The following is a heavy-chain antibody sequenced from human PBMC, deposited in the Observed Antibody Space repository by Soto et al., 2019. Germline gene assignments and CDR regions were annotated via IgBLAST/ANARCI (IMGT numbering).Heavy chain of an antibody. CDR2: MNAKSGDT. Sequence: ASVKVSCKASGFTFRGFDINWLRQASGQEPEWMGWMNAKSGDTFFPQRFQGKLNMTWDTALSTAYMEVGSLTSPATAIYYCARGNTFNYASFDVWGKATTVTVSS. CDR1: GFTFRGFD. D-gene: IGHD4-4*01. J-gene: IGHJ6*04. CDR3: ARGNTFNYASFDV. V-gene: IGHV1-8*01.